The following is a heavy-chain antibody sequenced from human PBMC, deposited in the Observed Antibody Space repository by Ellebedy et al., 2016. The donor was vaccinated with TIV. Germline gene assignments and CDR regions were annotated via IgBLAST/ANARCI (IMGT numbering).Heavy chain of an antibody. CDR3: ARDSGAYCGGDCYNIDY. Sequence: AASVKVSCKASAGTFSSYAISWVRQAPGQGLEWMGRIIPILGIANYAQKFQGRVTITADKSTSTAYMELSSLRSEDTAVYYCARDSGAYCGGDCYNIDYWGQGTLVTVSS. D-gene: IGHD2-21*02. CDR2: IIPILGIA. CDR1: AGTFSSYA. V-gene: IGHV1-69*04. J-gene: IGHJ4*02.